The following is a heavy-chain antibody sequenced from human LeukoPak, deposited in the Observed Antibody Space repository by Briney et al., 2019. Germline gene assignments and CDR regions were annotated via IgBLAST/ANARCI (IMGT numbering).Heavy chain of an antibody. CDR2: FDPEDGET. CDR1: GYTLTELS. Sequence: GASVKVSCKVSGYTLTELSMHWVRLAPGKGLEWMGGFDPEDGETIYAQKFQGRVTMTEDTSTDTAYMELSSLRSEDTAVYYCATIQKEWCGYSGYDPVFGYWGQGTLVTVSS. V-gene: IGHV1-24*01. J-gene: IGHJ4*02. CDR3: ATIQKEWCGYSGYDPVFGY. D-gene: IGHD5-12*01.